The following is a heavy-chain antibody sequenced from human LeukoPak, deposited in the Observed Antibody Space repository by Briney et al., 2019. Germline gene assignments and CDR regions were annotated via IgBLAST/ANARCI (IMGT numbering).Heavy chain of an antibody. CDR2: IYYSGST. V-gene: IGHV4-59*01. J-gene: IGHJ6*02. CDR3: ARGKWLERQGVYGMDV. D-gene: IGHD1-1*01. Sequence: SETLSLTCTVSGGSISSYYWSWIRQPPGKGLEWIGYIYYSGSTNYNPSLKSRVTISVDTSKNQFSLKLSSVTAADTAVYYCARGKWLERQGVYGMDVWGQGTTVTVSS. CDR1: GGSISSYY.